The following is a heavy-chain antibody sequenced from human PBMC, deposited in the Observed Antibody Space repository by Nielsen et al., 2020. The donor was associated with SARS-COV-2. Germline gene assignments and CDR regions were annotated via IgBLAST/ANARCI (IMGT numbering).Heavy chain of an antibody. V-gene: IGHV1-3*01. D-gene: IGHD1-20*01. J-gene: IGHJ4*02. Sequence: ASVKVSCKASGFNFPNFAMHWVRQAPGHSPEWMGWINAGTGATNYRQSFQGRLTISRDNSKNTLYLQMNSLRAEDTAVYYCARDIITGTTGLDYWGQGTLVTVSS. CDR1: GFNFPNFA. CDR2: INAGTGAT. CDR3: ARDIITGTTGLDY.